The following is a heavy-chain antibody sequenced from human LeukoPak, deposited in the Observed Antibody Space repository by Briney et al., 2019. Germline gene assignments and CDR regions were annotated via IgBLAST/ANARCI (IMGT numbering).Heavy chain of an antibody. CDR1: GFTFSDYH. CDR2: ISSSGSTT. CDR3: ARDDLLHRNWFDP. V-gene: IGHV3-11*01. J-gene: IGHJ5*02. D-gene: IGHD3-22*01. Sequence: GGSLRLSCAASGFTFSDYHMSWIRQAPGKGLQWLSHISSSGSTTHYAGSVKGRFTISRDNAKNSLSLQMNSLRADDTAVYYCARDDLLHRNWFDPWGQGTLVTVSS.